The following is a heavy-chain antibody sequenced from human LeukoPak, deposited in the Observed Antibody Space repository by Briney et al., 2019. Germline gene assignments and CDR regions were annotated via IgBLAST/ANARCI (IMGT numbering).Heavy chain of an antibody. V-gene: IGHV4-34*01. CDR2: INHSGST. D-gene: IGHD3-3*01. Sequence: GSLRLSCAASGFTVSSNYMNWVRQAPGKGLEWIGEINHSGSTNYNPSLKSRVTISVDTSKNQFSLKLSSVTAADTAVYYCARGSRSYDFWSGYHYWGQGTLVTVSS. CDR1: GFTVSSNY. CDR3: ARGSRSYDFWSGYHY. J-gene: IGHJ4*02.